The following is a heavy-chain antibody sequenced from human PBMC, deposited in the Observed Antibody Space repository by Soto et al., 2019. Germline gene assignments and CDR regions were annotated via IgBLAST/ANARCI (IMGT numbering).Heavy chain of an antibody. Sequence: GGSLRLSCAASGFTFSSYAMSWVRQAPGKGLEWVSAISGSGGSTYYADSVKGRFTISRDNSKNTLYLQMNSLRAEDTAVYYCAKEAPGERFWSGPGYGMDVWGQGTTVTVSS. D-gene: IGHD3-3*01. CDR2: ISGSGGST. V-gene: IGHV3-23*01. CDR1: GFTFSSYA. CDR3: AKEAPGERFWSGPGYGMDV. J-gene: IGHJ6*02.